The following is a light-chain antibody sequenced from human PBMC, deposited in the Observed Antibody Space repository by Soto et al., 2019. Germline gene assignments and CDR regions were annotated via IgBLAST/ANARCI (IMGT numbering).Light chain of an antibody. Sequence: DIQMTQSPSSLSASVGDRVTITCRASQSISSYLNWYQQKPGKAPKLLIYAASSLQSGVPSRFSGSGSGTDFTLTITSLQPEDFPNYYCQQSYSTLWTFGQGTKVDIK. J-gene: IGKJ1*01. V-gene: IGKV1-39*01. CDR2: AAS. CDR3: QQSYSTLWT. CDR1: QSISSY.